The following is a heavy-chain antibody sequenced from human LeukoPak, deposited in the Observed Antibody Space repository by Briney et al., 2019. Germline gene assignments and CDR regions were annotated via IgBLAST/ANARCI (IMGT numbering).Heavy chain of an antibody. Sequence: ASVKLSCKASGYTFTGYYMHWVRQAPGQGLEWMGWINPNSGGTNYAQKFQGRVTMTRDTAISTAYMELSRLRSDDTAVYYCASSLRQGYGHPVYYWGQGTLVTVSS. V-gene: IGHV1-2*02. CDR3: ASSLRQGYGHPVYY. CDR2: INPNSGGT. D-gene: IGHD3-10*01. CDR1: GYTFTGYY. J-gene: IGHJ4*02.